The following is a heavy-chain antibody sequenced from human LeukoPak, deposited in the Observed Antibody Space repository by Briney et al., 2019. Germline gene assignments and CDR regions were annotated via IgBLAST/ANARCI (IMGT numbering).Heavy chain of an antibody. CDR1: GGSISSSSYY. CDR2: IYYSGST. V-gene: IGHV4-39*01. Sequence: SETLSLTCTVSGGSISSSSYYWGWIRQPPGKGLEWIGSIYYSGSTYYNPSLKSRVTISVDTSKNQFSLKLSSVTAADTAVYYCARRPLAHWGWFDPWGQGTLVTVSS. D-gene: IGHD7-27*01. CDR3: ARRPLAHWGWFDP. J-gene: IGHJ5*02.